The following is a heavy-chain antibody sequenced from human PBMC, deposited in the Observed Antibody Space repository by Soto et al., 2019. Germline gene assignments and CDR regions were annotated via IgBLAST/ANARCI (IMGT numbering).Heavy chain of an antibody. CDR2: IIPIFGTA. CDR3: ANGGSSGHEGWFDP. Sequence: QVQLVQSGAEVKKPGSSVKVSCKASGGTFSSYAISWVRQAPGQGLEWMGGIIPIFGTANYAQKFQGRVTSTADEVTSADYMELSSLRSEDKAVYSCANGGSSGHEGWFDPWGQGTLVTVSS. D-gene: IGHD6-19*01. V-gene: IGHV1-69*12. J-gene: IGHJ5*02. CDR1: GGTFSSYA.